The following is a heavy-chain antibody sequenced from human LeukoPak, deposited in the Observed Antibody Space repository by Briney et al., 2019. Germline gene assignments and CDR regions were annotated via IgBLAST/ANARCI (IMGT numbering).Heavy chain of an antibody. V-gene: IGHV1-69*13. D-gene: IGHD1-26*01. J-gene: IGHJ4*02. Sequence: RRASVKVSCKASGYTFTSYGISWVRQAPGQGLEWMGGIIPIFGTANYAQKFQGRVTITADESTSTAYMELSSLRSEDTAVYYRARAGGRGAWTLDYWGQGTLVTVSS. CDR2: IIPIFGTA. CDR3: ARAGGRGAWTLDY. CDR1: GYTFTSYG.